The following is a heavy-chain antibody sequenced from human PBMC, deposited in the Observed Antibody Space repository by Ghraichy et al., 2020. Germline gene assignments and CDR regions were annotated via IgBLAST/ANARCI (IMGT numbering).Heavy chain of an antibody. D-gene: IGHD3-3*01. V-gene: IGHV4-59*01. Sequence: SQTLSLTCTVSGASLSGFYWSWIRQPPGRGLEWIGHIYYSGTTNYSPSLKRRLTLSVDRSQNLVSLRLSSMTSADTAVYYCARVPTMFGVAPWGMDIWGQGTTVTVS. CDR1: GASLSGFY. J-gene: IGHJ6*02. CDR2: IYYSGTT. CDR3: ARVPTMFGVAPWGMDI.